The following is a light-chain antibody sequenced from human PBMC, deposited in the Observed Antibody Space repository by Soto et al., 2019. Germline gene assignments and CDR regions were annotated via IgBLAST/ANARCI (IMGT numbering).Light chain of an antibody. V-gene: IGKV3-20*01. CDR1: QSFNNNY. CDR3: QHYSSTSRT. J-gene: IGKJ4*02. Sequence: EGVLTQSPGTLSLSPGERATLSCRASQSFNNNYLAWYQQKPGKAPRLLIYGSSSRATGIPDRFSGSGSGTDITLTISRLEPEDFAVYYSQHYSSTSRTFGGGTKVEIK. CDR2: GSS.